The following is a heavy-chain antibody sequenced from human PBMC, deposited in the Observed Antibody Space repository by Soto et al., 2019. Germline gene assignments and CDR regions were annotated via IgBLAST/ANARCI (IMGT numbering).Heavy chain of an antibody. CDR3: ARQYSSSWYFDY. D-gene: IGHD6-13*01. V-gene: IGHV3-30*04. J-gene: IGHJ4*02. CDR1: GFTFSSYA. CDR2: ISYDGSNK. Sequence: GGSLRLSCAASGFTFSSYAMHWVRQAPGKGLEWVAVISYDGSNKYYADSVKGRFTISRDNSKNTLYLQMNSLRAEDTAVYYCARQYSSSWYFDYWGQGTLVTVSS.